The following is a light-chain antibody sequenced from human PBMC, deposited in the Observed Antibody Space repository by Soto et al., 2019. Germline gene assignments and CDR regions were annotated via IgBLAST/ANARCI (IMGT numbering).Light chain of an antibody. Sequence: DIHMTQSPSTLSASVGESVTITCRASQNIRNWLAWYQQKPEKAPNPLIYEASSLKSGAPARFSGSGSGTEFTPTIRSLQDDDAATYYHQRSNTYSWAFGRGTKVEIK. J-gene: IGKJ4*02. V-gene: IGKV1-5*01. CDR3: QRSNTYSWA. CDR1: QNIRNW. CDR2: EAS.